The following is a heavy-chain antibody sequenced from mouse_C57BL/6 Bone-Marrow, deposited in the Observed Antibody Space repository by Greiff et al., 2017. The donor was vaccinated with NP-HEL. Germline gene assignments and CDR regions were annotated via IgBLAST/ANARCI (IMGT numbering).Heavy chain of an antibody. CDR3: TRVGVRPYYFDY. J-gene: IGHJ2*01. CDR1: GFTFSSYA. D-gene: IGHD1-2*01. CDR2: ISSGGDYI. Sequence: VQLKESGEGLVKPGGSLKLSCAASGFTFSSYAMSWVRQTPEKRLEWVAYISSGGDYIYYADTVKGRFTISRDNARNTLYLQMSSLTSEDTAVYFCTRVGVRPYYFDYWGQGTTLTVSS. V-gene: IGHV5-9-1*02.